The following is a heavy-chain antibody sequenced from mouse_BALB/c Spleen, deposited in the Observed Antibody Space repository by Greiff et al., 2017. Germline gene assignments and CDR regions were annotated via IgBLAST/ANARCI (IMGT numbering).Heavy chain of an antibody. J-gene: IGHJ2*01. CDR2: IRSKSNNYAT. CDR3: VRLGSTGDY. CDR1: GFTFNTYA. Sequence: EVMLVESGGGLVQPKGSLKLSCAASGFTFNTYAMNWVRQAPGKGLEWVARIRSKSNNYATYYADSVKDRFTISRDDSQSMLYLQMNNLKTEDTAMYYCVRLGSTGDYWGQGTTLTVSS. V-gene: IGHV10-1*02. D-gene: IGHD1-1*01.